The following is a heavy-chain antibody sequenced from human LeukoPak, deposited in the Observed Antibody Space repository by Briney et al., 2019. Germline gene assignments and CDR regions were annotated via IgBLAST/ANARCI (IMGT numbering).Heavy chain of an antibody. J-gene: IGHJ4*02. D-gene: IGHD2/OR15-2a*01. CDR1: GASISSHY. V-gene: IGHV4-59*11. CDR3: ARGSTRADDY. Sequence: KPSETLSLTCIVSGASISSHYWSWIRQPPGKRLEWIGYVHHDGTTNQNPYLKSRVAISIDTSRNQMSLKLYSMTAADTAMYYCARGSTRADDYWGQGILVTVS. CDR2: VHHDGTT.